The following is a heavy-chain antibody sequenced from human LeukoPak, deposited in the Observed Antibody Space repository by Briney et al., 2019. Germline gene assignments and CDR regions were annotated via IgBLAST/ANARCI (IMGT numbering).Heavy chain of an antibody. Sequence: GGSLRLSCEASGFTFTSYWMHWVRQAPGKGLVWASRIESDGTTTYADSVKGRFTISRDNAKNTLYLQMNSLRVDDTALYYCVRLRGGSSSAHDYWGQGTLVTVSS. CDR1: GFTFTSYW. CDR2: IESDGTT. CDR3: VRLRGGSSSAHDY. V-gene: IGHV3-74*01. J-gene: IGHJ4*02. D-gene: IGHD6-6*01.